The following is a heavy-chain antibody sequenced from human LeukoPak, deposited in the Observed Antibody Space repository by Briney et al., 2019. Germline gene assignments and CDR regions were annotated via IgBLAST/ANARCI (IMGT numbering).Heavy chain of an antibody. CDR1: GGSISSYY. CDR2: IYYSGST. J-gene: IGHJ2*01. Sequence: PSETLSLTCTVSGGSISSYYWSWIRQPPGKGLEWIGYIYYSGSTNYNPSLKSRVTISVDTSKNQFSLKLSSVTAADTAVYYCARDRIDYWYFDLWGRGTLVTVSS. CDR3: ARDRIDYWYFDL. V-gene: IGHV4-59*12.